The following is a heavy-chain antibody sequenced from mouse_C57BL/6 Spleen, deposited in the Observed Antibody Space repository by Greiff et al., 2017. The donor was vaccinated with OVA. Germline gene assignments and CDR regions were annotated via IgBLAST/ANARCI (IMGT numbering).Heavy chain of an antibody. CDR3: ARHYYGGYYFDY. V-gene: IGHV5-17*01. D-gene: IGHD1-1*01. Sequence: EVKLVESGGGLVKPGGSLKLSCAASGFTFSDYGMHWVRQAPEKGLEWVAYISSGSSTIYYADTVKGRFTISRDNAKNTLFLQMTSLRSEDTAMYYCARHYYGGYYFDYWGQGTTLTVSS. CDR1: GFTFSDYG. CDR2: ISSGSSTI. J-gene: IGHJ2*01.